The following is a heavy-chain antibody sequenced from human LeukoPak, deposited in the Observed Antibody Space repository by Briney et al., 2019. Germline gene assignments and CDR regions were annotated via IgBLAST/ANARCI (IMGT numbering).Heavy chain of an antibody. D-gene: IGHD6-6*01. Sequence: PGGSLRLSCAASGFTFSSYWMSWVRQAAGKGLAWVANIKQDGSEKYYVDSVKGRFTISRDNAKNSLYLQMNSLRAEDTAVYYCARGQLAADYYYGMDVWGQGTTVTVSS. CDR3: ARGQLAADYYYGMDV. CDR1: GFTFSSYW. V-gene: IGHV3-7*04. J-gene: IGHJ6*02. CDR2: IKQDGSEK.